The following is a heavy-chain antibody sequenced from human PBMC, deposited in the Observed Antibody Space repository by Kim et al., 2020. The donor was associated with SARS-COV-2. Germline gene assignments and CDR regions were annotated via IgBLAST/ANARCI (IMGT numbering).Heavy chain of an antibody. J-gene: IGHJ4*02. D-gene: IGHD3-10*01. CDR2: T. V-gene: IGHV1-18*01. Sequence: TNYAQKLQGRVTMTTDTSTSTAYMELRSLRSDDTAVYYCARVRIGVGIDYWGQGTLVTVSS. CDR3: ARVRIGVGIDY.